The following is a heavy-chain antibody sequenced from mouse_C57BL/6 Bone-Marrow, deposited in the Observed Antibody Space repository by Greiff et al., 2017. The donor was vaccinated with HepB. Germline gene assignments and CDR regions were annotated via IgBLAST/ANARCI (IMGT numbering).Heavy chain of an antibody. V-gene: IGHV1-4*01. J-gene: IGHJ2*01. CDR3: ARYYYGSSYYFDY. CDR1: GYTFTSYT. CDR2: INPSSGYT. Sequence: VQLQQSGAELARPGASVKMSCKASGYTFTSYTMHWVKQRPGKGLEWIGYINPSSGYTKYNQKFKDKATLTADKSSSTTYMQLSSLTSEDSAVYYCARYYYGSSYYFDYWGQGTTLTVSS. D-gene: IGHD1-1*01.